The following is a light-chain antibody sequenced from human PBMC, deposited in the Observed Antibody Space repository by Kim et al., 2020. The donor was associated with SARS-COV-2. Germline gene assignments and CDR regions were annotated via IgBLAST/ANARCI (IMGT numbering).Light chain of an antibody. CDR3: AAWDDSLSGRGV. CDR2: RNN. J-gene: IGLJ2*01. Sequence: ELTQPPSASGTPGQRVTISCSGSSSNIGSNYVYWYQQLPGTAPKLRIYRNNQRPSGVPDRFSGSKSGTSASLAISGLRSEDEADYYCAAWDDSLSGRGVFGGGTQLTVL. CDR1: SSNIGSNY. V-gene: IGLV1-47*01.